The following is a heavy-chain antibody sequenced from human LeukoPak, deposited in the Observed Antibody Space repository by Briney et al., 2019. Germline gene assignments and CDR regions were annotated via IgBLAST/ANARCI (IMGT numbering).Heavy chain of an antibody. J-gene: IGHJ5*02. D-gene: IGHD3-22*01. CDR2: ISGSGGST. CDR1: GFTFSSYS. CDR3: AKAPIYYRMSNWFDP. V-gene: IGHV3-23*01. Sequence: GGSLRLSCAASGFTFSSYSMNWVRQAPGKGLEWVSAISGSGGSTYYADSVKGRFTISRDNSKNTLYLQMNSLRAEDTAVYYCAKAPIYYRMSNWFDPWAREPWSPSPQ.